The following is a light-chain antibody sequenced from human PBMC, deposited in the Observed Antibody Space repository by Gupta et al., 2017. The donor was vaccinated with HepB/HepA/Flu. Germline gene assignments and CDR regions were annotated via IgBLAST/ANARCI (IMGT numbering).Light chain of an antibody. J-gene: IGLJ3*02. CDR1: SSDVGGYNY. CDR3: SSYTSSSTLGV. V-gene: IGLV2-14*01. CDR2: DVS. Sequence: QSALTQPASASGAPGQSITISCTGTSSDVGGYNYVSWYQQNPGKAPKLMIYDVSTRPSGVSNRFSGSKSGNTASLTISGLQAEDEADYYCSSYTSSSTLGVFGGGTMLTVL.